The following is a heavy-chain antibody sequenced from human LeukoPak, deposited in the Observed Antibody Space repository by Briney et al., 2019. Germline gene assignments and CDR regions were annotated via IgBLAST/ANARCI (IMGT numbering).Heavy chain of an antibody. V-gene: IGHV3-23*01. D-gene: IGHD1-26*01. CDR1: GFTFSSYA. CDR3: AKASRGGATRNPFDY. Sequence: PGGSLRLSCAASGFTFSSYAMSWVRQAPGKGLEWVSAISGSGGSTYYADSVKGRLTISRDNSKNTLYLQMNSLRAEDTAVYYCAKASRGGATRNPFDYWGQGTLVTVSS. J-gene: IGHJ4*02. CDR2: ISGSGGST.